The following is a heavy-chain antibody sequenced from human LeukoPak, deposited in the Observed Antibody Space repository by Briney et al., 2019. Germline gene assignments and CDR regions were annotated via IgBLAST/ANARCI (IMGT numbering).Heavy chain of an antibody. CDR2: ISNNGGYT. D-gene: IGHD2-15*01. V-gene: IGHV3-23*01. CDR3: AKQLGYCSDGSCYFPY. Sequence: QPGGSLRLSCAASGFTFSSSATSWVRQAPGKGLEWVSAISNNGGYTYYADSVQGRFTISRDNSKSTLCLQMNSLRAEDTAVYYCAKQLGYCSDGSCYFPYWGQGTLVTVPS. CDR1: GFTFSSSA. J-gene: IGHJ4*02.